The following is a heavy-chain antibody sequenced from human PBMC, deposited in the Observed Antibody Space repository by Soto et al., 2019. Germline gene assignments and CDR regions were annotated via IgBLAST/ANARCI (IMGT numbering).Heavy chain of an antibody. CDR2: IYYSGST. V-gene: IGHV4-39*01. CDR3: ARQLAPGIAAAGTGTIDY. D-gene: IGHD6-13*01. Sequence: SETLSLTCTVSGGSISSSSYYWGWIRQPPGKGLEWIGSIYYSGSTYYNPSLKSRVTISVDTSKNQFSLKLSSVTAADTAVYYCARQLAPGIAAAGTGTIDYWGQGTLVTVSS. J-gene: IGHJ4*02. CDR1: GGSISSSSYY.